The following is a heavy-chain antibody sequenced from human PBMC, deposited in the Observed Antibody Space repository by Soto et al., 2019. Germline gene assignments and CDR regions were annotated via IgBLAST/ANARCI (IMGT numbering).Heavy chain of an antibody. CDR2: TSSNNGRT. D-gene: IGHD5-12*01. J-gene: IGHJ4*02. Sequence: ASVKVSCKTSGYSFTTYGISWVRQAPGQGLEWMGWTSSNNGRTKYAQKFQGRVTMTTDKSTNTVHMELRSLRSGDTAVYYCARTSVAQSEDYFDYWGQGTLVTVSS. CDR1: GYSFTTYG. V-gene: IGHV1-18*01. CDR3: ARTSVAQSEDYFDY.